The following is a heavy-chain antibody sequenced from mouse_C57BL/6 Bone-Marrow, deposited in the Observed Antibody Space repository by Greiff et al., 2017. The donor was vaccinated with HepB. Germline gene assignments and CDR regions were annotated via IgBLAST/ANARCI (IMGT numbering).Heavy chain of an antibody. V-gene: IGHV5-6*02. CDR1: GFTFSSYG. D-gene: IGHD1-1*01. J-gene: IGHJ2*01. CDR2: ISSGGSYT. CDR3: ARRYYYGSTDY. Sequence: EVKPMESGGDLVKPGGSLKLSCAASGFTFSSYGMSWVRQTPDKRLEWVATISSGGSYTYYPDSVKGRFTISRDNAKNTLYLQMSSLKSEDTAMYYCARRYYYGSTDYWGQGTTLTVSS.